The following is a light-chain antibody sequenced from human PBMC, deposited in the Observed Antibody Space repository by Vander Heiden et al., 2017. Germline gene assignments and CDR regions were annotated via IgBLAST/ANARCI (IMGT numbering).Light chain of an antibody. V-gene: IGLV1-40*01. CDR1: NSNSGAGYT. CDR2: GNN. CDR3: QSYDSSLRGSV. Sequence: QSVLTQPPSVSGAPGQRVTISCTGSNSNSGAGYTVHWYQHLTGTAPKLVMYGNNNRPSGVPDRFAGPKSGTSASLAVTGLQAEDEADYYCQSYDSSLRGSVFGGGTKLTVL. J-gene: IGLJ3*02.